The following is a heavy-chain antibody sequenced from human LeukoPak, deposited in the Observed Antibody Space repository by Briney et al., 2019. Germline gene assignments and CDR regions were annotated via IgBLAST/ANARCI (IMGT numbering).Heavy chain of an antibody. CDR2: ISGSGGST. D-gene: IGHD2-2*01. V-gene: IGHV3-23*01. Sequence: GGSLRLSCAASGFTFSSYAMSWVRQAPGKGLEWVSVISGSGGSTYYADSVKGRFTISRDNSKNTLYLQMNSLRAEDTAVYYCAKSMLTAAVNYYYYYGMDVWGQGTTVTVSS. J-gene: IGHJ6*02. CDR3: AKSMLTAAVNYYYYYGMDV. CDR1: GFTFSSYA.